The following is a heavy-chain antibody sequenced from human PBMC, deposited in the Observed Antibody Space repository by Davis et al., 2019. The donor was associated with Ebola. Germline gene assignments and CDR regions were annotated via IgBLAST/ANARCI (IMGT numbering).Heavy chain of an antibody. CDR2: ISGGAGNS. CDR1: GFTFSSYT. D-gene: IGHD2-15*01. Sequence: GGSLRLSCAASGFTFSSYTMTWVRQAPGRGLEWVSAISGGAGNSYYADSVKGRFTIPRDNSKNTLYLQMNGLRAEGTAIYYCAKDRDCSGGSCYEDYWGQGTLVTVSS. J-gene: IGHJ4*02. CDR3: AKDRDCSGGSCYEDY. V-gene: IGHV3-23*01.